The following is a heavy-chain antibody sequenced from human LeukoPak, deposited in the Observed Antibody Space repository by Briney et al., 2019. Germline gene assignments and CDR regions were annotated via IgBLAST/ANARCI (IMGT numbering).Heavy chain of an antibody. D-gene: IGHD5-12*01. CDR3: ARVRNDGYDFDY. CDR1: GFTLSNYW. CDR2: INGDGSST. J-gene: IGHJ4*02. Sequence: GGSLRLSCAASGFTLSNYWMHWVRQAPGKGLVWVSRINGDGSSTSNADAVKGRFTISRDNAKNTLFLQMNSLRAEDTAVYYCARVRNDGYDFDYWGQGTLVTVSS. V-gene: IGHV3-74*01.